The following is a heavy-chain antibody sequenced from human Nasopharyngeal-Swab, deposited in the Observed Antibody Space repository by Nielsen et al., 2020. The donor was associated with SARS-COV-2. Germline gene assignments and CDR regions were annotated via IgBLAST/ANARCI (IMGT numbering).Heavy chain of an antibody. CDR3: AREGGGATAIFDY. Sequence: SETLSLTCTVSGGSISSGSYYWSWIRQPAGKGLEWIGRIYTSGSTNYNPSLKSRVTISVDTPKNQFSLKLSSVTAADTAVYYCAREGGGATAIFDYWGQGTLVTVSS. J-gene: IGHJ4*02. V-gene: IGHV4-61*02. CDR2: IYTSGST. CDR1: GGSISSGSYY. D-gene: IGHD2-2*02.